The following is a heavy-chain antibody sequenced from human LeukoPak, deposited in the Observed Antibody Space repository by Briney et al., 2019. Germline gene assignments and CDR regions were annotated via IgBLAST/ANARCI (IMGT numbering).Heavy chain of an antibody. J-gene: IGHJ6*02. V-gene: IGHV1/OR15-1*01. CDR2: INPNSGGT. CDR1: GYIFIDYY. Sequence: ASVKVSCKASGYIFIDYYMHWVRQAPGQELGWMGRINPNSGGTNYAQKFHGRVTMTRDTSISTAYTELNSLRSDDTAVYYCARWNDPTQNYYHYGMDVWGQGTTVTVSS. CDR3: ARWNDPTQNYYHYGMDV. D-gene: IGHD1-1*01.